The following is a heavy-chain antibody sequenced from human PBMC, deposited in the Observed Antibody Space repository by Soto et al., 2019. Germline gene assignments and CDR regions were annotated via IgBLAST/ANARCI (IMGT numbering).Heavy chain of an antibody. Sequence: HPGGSLRLSCAGSGLIFSSYGMNWVLQAPGKGLEWVAVISYDGSNKYYADSVKGGFTISRDNSKNTLYLQMDSLRAEDTPVYYCAKEDNDFRFGPWGQGTLVTVSS. V-gene: IGHV3-30*18. CDR3: AKEDNDFRFGP. CDR2: ISYDGSNK. D-gene: IGHD3-3*01. J-gene: IGHJ5*02. CDR1: GLIFSSYG.